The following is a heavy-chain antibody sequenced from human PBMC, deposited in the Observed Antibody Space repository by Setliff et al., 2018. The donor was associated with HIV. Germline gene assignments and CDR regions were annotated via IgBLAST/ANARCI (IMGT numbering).Heavy chain of an antibody. D-gene: IGHD3-22*01. CDR1: GGSISSGDYY. CDR3: ASRVYYYDESRILREEGFVP. CDR2: IYYSGST. J-gene: IGHJ5*02. Sequence: SETLSLTCTVSGGSISSGDYYWSWIRQPPGKGLEWIGYIYYSGSTYYNPSLKSRVTISVDTSKNQFSLKLSSVTAADTAVYYCASRVYYYDESRILREEGFVPWGQGTLVTVSS. V-gene: IGHV4-30-4*08.